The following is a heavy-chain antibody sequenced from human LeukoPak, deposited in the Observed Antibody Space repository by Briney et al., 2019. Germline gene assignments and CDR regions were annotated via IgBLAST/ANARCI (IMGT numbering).Heavy chain of an antibody. V-gene: IGHV3-21*04. J-gene: IGHJ4*02. CDR1: GFTFSSYS. D-gene: IGHD3-22*01. CDR3: ARGLPPRRNYDSRGYYSYYFDY. Sequence: GGSLRLSCAASGFTFSSYSMNWVRQAPGKGLEWVSSISSSSSYIYYADSVKGRFTISRDNAKNSLYLQMNSLRAEDTAVYYCARGLPPRRNYDSRGYYSYYFDYWGQGTLVTVSS. CDR2: ISSSSSYI.